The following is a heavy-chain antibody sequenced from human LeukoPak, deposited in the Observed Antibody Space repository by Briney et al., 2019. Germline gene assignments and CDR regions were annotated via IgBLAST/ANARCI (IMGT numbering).Heavy chain of an antibody. Sequence: ASVKLSCKASGYTFTSYGISWVRQAPGQGLEWMGWINPNSGGTNYAQKFQGRVTMTRDTSISTAYMELSRLRSDDTAVYYCARAYTPGDYLNNWFDPWGQGTLVTVSS. CDR1: GYTFTSYG. CDR2: INPNSGGT. D-gene: IGHD4-17*01. J-gene: IGHJ5*02. CDR3: ARAYTPGDYLNNWFDP. V-gene: IGHV1-2*02.